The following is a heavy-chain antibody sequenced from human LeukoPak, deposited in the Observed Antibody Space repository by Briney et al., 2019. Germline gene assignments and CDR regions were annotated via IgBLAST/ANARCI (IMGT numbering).Heavy chain of an antibody. CDR1: GGSISSYY. CDR3: ARGDYDYVWGSYRPNYYFDY. Sequence: SETLSLTCTVSGGSISSYYWSWIRQPPGKGLEWIGYIYYSGGTNYNPSLKSRVTISVDTSKNQFSLKLSSVTAADTAVYYCARGDYDYVWGSYRPNYYFDYWGQGTLVTVSS. D-gene: IGHD3-16*02. J-gene: IGHJ4*02. V-gene: IGHV4-59*12. CDR2: IYYSGGT.